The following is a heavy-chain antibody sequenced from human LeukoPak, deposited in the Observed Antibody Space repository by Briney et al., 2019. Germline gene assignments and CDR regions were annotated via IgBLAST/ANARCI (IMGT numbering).Heavy chain of an antibody. CDR3: AKDSWEYDAFDI. Sequence: SCKASGGTFSSYAMSWVRQAPGKGLEWVSAISGSGGSTYYADSVKGRFTISRDNSKNTLYLQMNSLRAEDTAVYYCAKDSWEYDAFDIWGQGTMVTVSS. D-gene: IGHD6-13*01. CDR2: ISGSGGST. V-gene: IGHV3-23*01. CDR1: GGTFSSYA. J-gene: IGHJ3*02.